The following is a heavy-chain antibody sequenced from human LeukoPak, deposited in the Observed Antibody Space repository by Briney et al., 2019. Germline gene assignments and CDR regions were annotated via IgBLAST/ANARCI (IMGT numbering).Heavy chain of an antibody. J-gene: IGHJ1*01. CDR1: GGSINSSSYY. CDR3: ARDYGGNSLPQH. V-gene: IGHV4-39*07. Sequence: PSETLSLTCTVSGGSINSSSYYWGWIRQPPGKGLEWIGSIYYSGSTYYNPSLKSRVTISVDTSKNQFSLKLSSVTAADTAVYYCARDYGGNSLPQHWGQGTLVTVSS. CDR2: IYYSGST. D-gene: IGHD4-23*01.